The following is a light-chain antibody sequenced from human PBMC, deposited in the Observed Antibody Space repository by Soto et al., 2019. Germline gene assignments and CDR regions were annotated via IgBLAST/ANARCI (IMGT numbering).Light chain of an antibody. CDR3: QQYASSPCT. J-gene: IGKJ2*02. CDR2: GAS. CDR1: RSVTSNY. Sequence: ESVLTQSPGTLSLSPGERATLSCRASRSVTSNYLGWYQQKPGQAPRLLIYGASSRATGIPDRFSGSGSGTDFTLTVSRLETEDFALYYCQQYASSPCTFGQGTKLEI. V-gene: IGKV3-20*01.